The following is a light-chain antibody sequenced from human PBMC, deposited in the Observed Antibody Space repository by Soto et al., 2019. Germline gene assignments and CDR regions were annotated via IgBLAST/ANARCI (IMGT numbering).Light chain of an antibody. Sequence: QLVLTQSPSASASLGASVKLTCTLSSGHSSYAIAWHQQQPEKGPRYLMKLHSDGSHSKGDGIPDRFSGSSSGAERYLTISSLQSEDGADNYCQTWGAGIVVFGGGTKVTVL. J-gene: IGLJ2*01. CDR3: QTWGAGIVV. V-gene: IGLV4-69*01. CDR2: LHSDGSH. CDR1: SGHSSYA.